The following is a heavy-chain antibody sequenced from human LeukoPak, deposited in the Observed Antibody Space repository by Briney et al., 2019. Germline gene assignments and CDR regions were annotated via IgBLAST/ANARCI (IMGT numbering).Heavy chain of an antibody. Sequence: GGSLRLSCAASGFTFSDYYMSWIRQAPGKGLEWVSYISSSGSTIYYADSVKGRFTISRDNAKNSLYLQMNSLRAEDTAVYYCAKDPSGYEDYDWFDPWGQGTMVTVSS. CDR3: AKDPSGYEDYDWFDP. CDR2: ISSSGSTI. V-gene: IGHV3-11*01. CDR1: GFTFSDYY. D-gene: IGHD5-12*01. J-gene: IGHJ3*01.